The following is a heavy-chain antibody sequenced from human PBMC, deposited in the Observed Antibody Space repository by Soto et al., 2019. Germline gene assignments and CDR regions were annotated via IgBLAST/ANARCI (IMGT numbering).Heavy chain of an antibody. Sequence: GSLRLACAASGFTFISYWMHWVLQSPVKGLLWVSRINSDGSSTSYADSVKGRFTISRDNAKNTLYLQMNSLRAEDTAVYYCARAATVGPYNWFDPWGQGTLVTVSS. V-gene: IGHV3-74*01. D-gene: IGHD1-26*01. CDR2: INSDGSST. CDR3: ARAATVGPYNWFDP. CDR1: GFTFISYW. J-gene: IGHJ5*02.